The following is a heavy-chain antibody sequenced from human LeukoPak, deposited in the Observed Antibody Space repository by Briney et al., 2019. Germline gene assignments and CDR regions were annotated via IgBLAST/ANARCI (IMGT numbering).Heavy chain of an antibody. J-gene: IGHJ4*02. Sequence: ASVKVSCKASGYTFSSYAVHWVRQAPGQRLEWMGWIHAGHGNTKYSQKLQGRVNITRDTSANTAYVELSSLRSEDTAVYYCARWDTALDLDYWGQGTLVTVSP. V-gene: IGHV1-3*01. D-gene: IGHD5-18*01. CDR2: IHAGHGNT. CDR1: GYTFSSYA. CDR3: ARWDTALDLDY.